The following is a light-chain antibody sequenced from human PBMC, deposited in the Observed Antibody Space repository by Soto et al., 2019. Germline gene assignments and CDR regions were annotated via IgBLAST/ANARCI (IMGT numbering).Light chain of an antibody. CDR1: NSDIGAYNY. Sequence: QSALTQPRSVSGSPGQSVTISCTGTNSDIGAYNYVSWYQQHPGKAPKVMIYDVSRRPSGVPDRFSGSKSGNTASLTISGLQAEDEADYYCCSYAGTYNFWVFGGGTKVTVL. CDR3: CSYAGTYNFWV. CDR2: DVS. J-gene: IGLJ3*02. V-gene: IGLV2-11*01.